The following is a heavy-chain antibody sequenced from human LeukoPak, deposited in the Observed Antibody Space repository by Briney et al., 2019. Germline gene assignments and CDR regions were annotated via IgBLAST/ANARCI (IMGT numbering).Heavy chain of an antibody. CDR3: ARQPGIGSSFDY. Sequence: SETLSLTCTVSGGSVSSANYYWSWIRQPPGKGLEWIGYIYYSGSTYYNPSLKSRVTISVDTSKNQFSLKLSSVTAADTAVYYCARQPGIGSSFDYWGQGTLVTVSS. V-gene: IGHV4-30-4*01. CDR1: GGSVSSANYY. J-gene: IGHJ4*02. D-gene: IGHD3-10*01. CDR2: IYYSGST.